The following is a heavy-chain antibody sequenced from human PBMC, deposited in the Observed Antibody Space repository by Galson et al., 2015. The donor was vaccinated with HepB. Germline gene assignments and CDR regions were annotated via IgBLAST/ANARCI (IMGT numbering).Heavy chain of an antibody. J-gene: IGHJ4*02. Sequence: SLRLSCATSGLIYDTYAMSWVRQAPGKGLQWVSSISGSGGSTYYADSVKGRFTISRDNSKNTLYLQMDSLRAEDTAIYYCAKDQVTTGYSTGWLDYWGQGTLVTVSS. D-gene: IGHD6-19*01. CDR2: ISGSGGST. V-gene: IGHV3-23*01. CDR1: GLIYDTYA. CDR3: AKDQVTTGYSTGWLDY.